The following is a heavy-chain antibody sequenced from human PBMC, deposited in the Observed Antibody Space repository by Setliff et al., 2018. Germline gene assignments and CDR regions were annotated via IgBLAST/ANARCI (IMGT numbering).Heavy chain of an antibody. D-gene: IGHD3-22*01. CDR2: TIPMFGTT. V-gene: IGHV1-69*05. CDR3: VREGVDSRSSTDYRYYMDV. Sequence: SVKVSCKASGGTFKNYGISWVRQAPGQGLEWMGGTIPMFGTTEYAQKFQGRLTIITDESTNTAFMQLSSLRSDDTAVYYCVREGVDSRSSTDYRYYMDVWGKGTTVTVSS. J-gene: IGHJ6*03. CDR1: GGTFKNYG.